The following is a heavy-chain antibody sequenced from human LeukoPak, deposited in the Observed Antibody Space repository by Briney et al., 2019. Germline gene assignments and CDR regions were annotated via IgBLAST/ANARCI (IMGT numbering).Heavy chain of an antibody. CDR1: GYTFTGYY. D-gene: IGHD3-10*01. CDR3: ARSTTVVRGVGGDY. V-gene: IGHV1-2*02. Sequence: ASVKVSCKASGYTFTGYYMHWVRQAPGQGLEWMGWINPNSGGTNYAQKFQGRVTMTRDTSISTAYMELSRLRSDDTAMYYCARSTTVVRGVGGDYWGQGTLVTVSS. J-gene: IGHJ4*02. CDR2: INPNSGGT.